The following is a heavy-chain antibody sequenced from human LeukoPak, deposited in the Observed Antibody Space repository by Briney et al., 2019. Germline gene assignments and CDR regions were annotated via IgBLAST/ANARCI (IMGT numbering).Heavy chain of an antibody. CDR3: AKDAYSGFSSSYNMDS. J-gene: IGHJ4*02. CDR1: GYTVTGHY. V-gene: IGHV1-2*02. CDR2: LNPNSGGT. Sequence: ASVTVSCKASGYTVTGHYLHWVRQAPGQGLEWMGWLNPNSGGTNYAQKFQGRVTTTRDTSINTAYMELNSLTSDDTAMYYCAKDAYSGFSSSYNMDSWGQGTLVTVSS. D-gene: IGHD5-18*01.